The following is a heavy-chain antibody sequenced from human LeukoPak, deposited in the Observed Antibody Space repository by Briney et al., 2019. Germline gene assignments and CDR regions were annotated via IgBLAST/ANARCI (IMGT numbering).Heavy chain of an antibody. V-gene: IGHV3-9*01. D-gene: IGHD2-2*02. CDR3: AKDYCSSTSCYTDY. CDR2: ISWNSGSI. CDR1: GFTFDDYA. Sequence: GGSLRLSCAASGFTFDDYAMHWVRQAPGKGLEWVSGISWNSGSIGYADSVKGRFTISRDNAKNSLYLQMNSLRAENTALYFCAKDYCSSTSCYTDYWGQGTLVTVSS. J-gene: IGHJ4*02.